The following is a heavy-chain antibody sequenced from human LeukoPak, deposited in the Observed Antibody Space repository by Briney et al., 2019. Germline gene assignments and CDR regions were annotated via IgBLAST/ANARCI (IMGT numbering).Heavy chain of an antibody. CDR2: IYYSGST. CDR3: AREGVYDFWSGRDY. Sequence: PSETLSLTCTVSGGSISSGDYYWSWIHQPPGKGLEWIGYIYYSGSTYYNPSLKSRVTISVDTSKNQFSLKLSSVTAADTAVYYCAREGVYDFWSGRDYWGQGTLVTVSS. CDR1: GGSISSGDYY. V-gene: IGHV4-30-4*01. J-gene: IGHJ4*02. D-gene: IGHD3-3*01.